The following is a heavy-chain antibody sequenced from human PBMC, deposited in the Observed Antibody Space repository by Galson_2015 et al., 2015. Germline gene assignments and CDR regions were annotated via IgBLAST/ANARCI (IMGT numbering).Heavy chain of an antibody. Sequence: SLRLSCAASGFTFSSYAMSWVRQAPGKGLEWVSAISGSGGSTYYADSVKGRFTISRDNSKNTLYLQMNSLRAEDTAVYYCAKALLGGYIVVRVSYFDYWGQGTLVTVSS. J-gene: IGHJ4*02. CDR3: AKALLGGYIVVRVSYFDY. CDR1: GFTFSSYA. V-gene: IGHV3-23*01. D-gene: IGHD2-2*01. CDR2: ISGSGGST.